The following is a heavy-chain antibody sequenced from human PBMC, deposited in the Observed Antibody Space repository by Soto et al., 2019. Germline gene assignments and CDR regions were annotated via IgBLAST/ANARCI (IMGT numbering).Heavy chain of an antibody. CDR3: ARVRITMVRGVIIDYYYYDMDV. D-gene: IGHD3-10*01. CDR1: GDSVSSNSAA. V-gene: IGHV6-1*01. CDR2: TYYRSKWYN. J-gene: IGHJ6*02. Sequence: SQTLSLTCAISGDSVSSNSAAWNWIRQSPSRGLEWLGRTYYRSKWYNDYAVSVKSRITINPDTSKNQFSLQLNSVTPEDTAVYYCARVRITMVRGVIIDYYYYDMDVWGQGTTVTVSS.